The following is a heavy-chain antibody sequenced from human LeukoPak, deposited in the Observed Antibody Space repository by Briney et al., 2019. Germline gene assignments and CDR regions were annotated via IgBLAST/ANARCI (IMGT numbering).Heavy chain of an antibody. Sequence: PSETLSLTCTVSGGSISSYYWSWIRQPPGKGLEWIGYIYYSGSTNYNPSLKSRVTISVDTSKNQFSLKLSSVTAADTAVYYCARAPYSGYDFMVAFDIWGQGTMVTVSS. CDR2: IYYSGST. D-gene: IGHD5-12*01. CDR1: GGSISSYY. CDR3: ARAPYSGYDFMVAFDI. J-gene: IGHJ3*02. V-gene: IGHV4-59*01.